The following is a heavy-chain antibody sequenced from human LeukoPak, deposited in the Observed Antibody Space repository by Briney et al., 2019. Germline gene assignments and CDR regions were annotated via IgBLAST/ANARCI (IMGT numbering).Heavy chain of an antibody. CDR1: GFTFSSCG. V-gene: IGHV3-23*01. J-gene: IGHJ5*02. CDR2: ISDSGDYT. Sequence: PGGSLRLSCAASGFTFSSCGMSWVRQAPGKGLEWVSAISDSGDYTYYADSVKGRFTISRDNSKNTLYLQMNSLRVEDTAMYYCASKSWGQGTLVTVSS. CDR3: ASKS.